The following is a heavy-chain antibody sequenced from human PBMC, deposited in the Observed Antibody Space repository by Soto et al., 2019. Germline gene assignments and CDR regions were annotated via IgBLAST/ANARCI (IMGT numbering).Heavy chain of an antibody. V-gene: IGHV3-23*01. CDR3: AKTPRQWLVYFDY. J-gene: IGHJ4*02. D-gene: IGHD6-19*01. CDR1: GFSVSGND. Sequence: GGSLRLSCAASGFSVSGNDMSWVRQAPGKGLEWVSGISGSGGTTYYADSVKGRFTISRDNSKDTLHLQMNSLRAEDTAVYYCAKTPRQWLVYFDYWGQGALVTVSS. CDR2: ISGSGGTT.